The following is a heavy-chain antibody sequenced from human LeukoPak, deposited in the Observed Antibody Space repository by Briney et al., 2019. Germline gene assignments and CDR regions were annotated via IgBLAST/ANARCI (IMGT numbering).Heavy chain of an antibody. J-gene: IGHJ5*02. CDR2: INHSGST. CDR1: GGSFSGYY. V-gene: IGHV4-34*01. Sequence: PSETLSLTCAVYGGSFSGYYWSWIRQPPGKGLEWIGEINHSGSTNYNPSLKSRVTITVDTSTNQFSLKLSSVTAADTAVYYCARGRQQWLVWGASPGTLFDPWGQGTLVTVSS. D-gene: IGHD6-19*01. CDR3: ARGRQQWLVWGASPGTLFDP.